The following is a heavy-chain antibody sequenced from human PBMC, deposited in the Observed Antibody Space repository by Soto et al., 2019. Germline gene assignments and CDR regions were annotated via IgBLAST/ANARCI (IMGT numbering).Heavy chain of an antibody. V-gene: IGHV4-31*03. Sequence: PSETLSLTCTVSGGSISSGGYYWSWIRQHPGKGLEWIWYIYYSGSTYYNPSLKSRVTISVDTSKNQFSLKLSSVTAADTAVYYCARSSTSANYFDYWGQGTLVTVSS. CDR1: GGSISSGGYY. D-gene: IGHD2-2*01. CDR2: IYYSGST. J-gene: IGHJ4*02. CDR3: ARSSTSANYFDY.